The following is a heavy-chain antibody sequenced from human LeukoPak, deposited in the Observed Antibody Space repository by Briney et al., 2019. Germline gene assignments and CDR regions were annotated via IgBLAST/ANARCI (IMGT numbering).Heavy chain of an antibody. D-gene: IGHD7-27*01. CDR1: GFTFSTYA. V-gene: IGHV3-48*01. Sequence: GGSLRLSCAASGFTFSTYAMDWVRQAPGKGLEWVSYLSSSGSVICHADSVKGRFTISRDNAKNSLYLQMNSLRTEDTAVYYCVRDGSSWGNFDYWGQGTLVSASS. CDR2: LSSSGSVI. CDR3: VRDGSSWGNFDY. J-gene: IGHJ4*02.